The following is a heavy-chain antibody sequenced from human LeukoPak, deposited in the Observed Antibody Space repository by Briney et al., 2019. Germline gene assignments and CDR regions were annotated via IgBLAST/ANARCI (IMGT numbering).Heavy chain of an antibody. CDR2: ISYDGSNK. Sequence: GGSLRLSCAASGFTFSSYAMHWVRQAPGKGLEWVAVISYDGSNKYYADSVKGRFTISRDNSKNTLYLQMNSLRAEDTALYYCARVSEGSFWTGSYRGFYYYGMDVWGRGTTVTVSS. V-gene: IGHV3-30-3*01. CDR1: GFTFSSYA. J-gene: IGHJ6*02. D-gene: IGHD3/OR15-3a*01. CDR3: ARVSEGSFWTGSYRGFYYYGMDV.